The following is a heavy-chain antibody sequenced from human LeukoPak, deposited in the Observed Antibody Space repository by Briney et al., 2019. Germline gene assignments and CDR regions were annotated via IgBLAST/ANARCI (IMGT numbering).Heavy chain of an antibody. D-gene: IGHD6-13*01. CDR1: GGSISSRSYY. J-gene: IGHJ4*02. V-gene: IGHV4-39*07. CDR3: ARVRAAAVPYYFDY. CDR2: IYYSGST. Sequence: PSETLSLTCTVSGGSISSRSYYWGWIRQPPGKGLEWIGSIYYSGSTYYNAPLKSRVTISVDTFKNQFSLKVRSVTAADTAVYYCARVRAAAVPYYFDYWGQGTLVTVSS.